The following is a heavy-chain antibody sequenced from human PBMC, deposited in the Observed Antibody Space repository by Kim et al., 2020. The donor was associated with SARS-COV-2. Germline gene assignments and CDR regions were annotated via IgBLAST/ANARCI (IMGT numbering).Heavy chain of an antibody. V-gene: IGHV1-18*01. J-gene: IGHJ4*02. Sequence: ASVKVSCKASGYTFTSYGFTWVRQAPGQGLEWMGWISAYSGATSFAQKFQGRVTMTADTSRRTAYMELRSLRSDDTAVYYCASGHHLFYFDSWGQGTPVTVSS. CDR1: GYTFTSYG. CDR2: ISAYSGAT. CDR3: ASGHHLFYFDS.